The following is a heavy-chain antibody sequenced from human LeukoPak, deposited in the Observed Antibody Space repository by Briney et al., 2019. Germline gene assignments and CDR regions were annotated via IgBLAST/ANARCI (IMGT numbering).Heavy chain of an antibody. Sequence: GGSLRLSCAASGFIFNNYAMSWVRQAPGKGLEWDSYITSSSTTLYYTNSVKGRFTISRDNAKNSLYLQMNSLKAEDTAVYYCVRALDYWGQGTLVTVSS. CDR1: GFIFNNYA. CDR3: VRALDY. J-gene: IGHJ4*02. V-gene: IGHV3-48*04. CDR2: ITSSSTTL.